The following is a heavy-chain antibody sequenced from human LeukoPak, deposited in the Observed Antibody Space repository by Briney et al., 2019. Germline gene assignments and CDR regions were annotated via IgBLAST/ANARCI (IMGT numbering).Heavy chain of an antibody. CDR1: GVSINTCCYY. J-gene: IGHJ5*02. V-gene: IGHV4-61*01. CDR3: AREIRYFDWLLNWFDP. CDR2: KYYSGST. Sequence: PSETLSLTCDVSGVSINTCCYYWTWIRQPPGKGLEWIGYKYYSGSTRYNSSLRSRLTISLDPSKNQFSLKLSSVTAADTAVYYCAREIRYFDWLLNWFDPWGQGTLVTVSS. D-gene: IGHD3-9*01.